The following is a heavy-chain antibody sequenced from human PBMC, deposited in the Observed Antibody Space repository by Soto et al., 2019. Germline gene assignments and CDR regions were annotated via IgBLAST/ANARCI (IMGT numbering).Heavy chain of an antibody. D-gene: IGHD2-2*01. Sequence: ASVKVSCKASGYTFSDYFMHWVRQAPGQGLEWVGLTNPSGGATSYPQKFQGSVSLTVDTSTSTFYMELRSLRSEDTAVYYCARCIVVVPAAPPYGMDVWGQGTTVTVSS. CDR2: TNPSGGAT. CDR3: ARCIVVVPAAPPYGMDV. CDR1: GYTFSDYF. J-gene: IGHJ6*02. V-gene: IGHV1-46*01.